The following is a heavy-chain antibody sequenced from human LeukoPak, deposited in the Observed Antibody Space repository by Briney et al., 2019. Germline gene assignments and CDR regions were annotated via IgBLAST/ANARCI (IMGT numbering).Heavy chain of an antibody. CDR2: ISSDGRDK. J-gene: IGHJ4*02. V-gene: IGHV3-30*03. CDR1: GYTFTGYY. CDR3: ARDLRRFAAYYFDY. Sequence: SCKASGYTFTGYYIHWVRQAPGKGLEWVAVISSDGRDKHHADSVKGRFTISRDNSKNTLYLQTNSLRAEDTAVYYCARDLRRFAAYYFDYWGQGTPVTVSS. D-gene: IGHD5/OR15-5a*01.